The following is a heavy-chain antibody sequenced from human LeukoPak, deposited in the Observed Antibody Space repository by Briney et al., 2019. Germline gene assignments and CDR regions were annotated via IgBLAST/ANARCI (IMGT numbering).Heavy chain of an antibody. Sequence: GGSLRLSCAASGFTFSSYAMSWVRQAPGKGLEWVSAISGSGGSTYYADSVKGRFTISRDNSKNTLYLQMNSLRAEDTAVYYCAKGQQYYYGSGSYYRYWGQGTLVTVSS. CDR2: ISGSGGST. CDR3: AKGQQYYYGSGSYYRY. D-gene: IGHD3-10*01. CDR1: GFTFSSYA. J-gene: IGHJ4*02. V-gene: IGHV3-23*01.